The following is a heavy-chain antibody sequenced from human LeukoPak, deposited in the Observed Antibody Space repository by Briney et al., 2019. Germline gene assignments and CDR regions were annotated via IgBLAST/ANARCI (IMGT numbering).Heavy chain of an antibody. Sequence: GGSLRLSCAASGFTFSSYCMSWVRQAPGKGLEWVANIKEEGSEKYYVDSVKGRFTISRDNAKNSLYLQMNRLRAEDTAVYYCARRVTFGGVIVQGLDYWGQGTLVTVSS. D-gene: IGHD3-16*02. CDR2: IKEEGSEK. CDR3: ARRVTFGGVIVQGLDY. CDR1: GFTFSSYC. V-gene: IGHV3-7*01. J-gene: IGHJ4*02.